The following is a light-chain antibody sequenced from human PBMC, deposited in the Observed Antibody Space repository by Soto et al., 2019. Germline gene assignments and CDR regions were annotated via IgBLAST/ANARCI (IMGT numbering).Light chain of an antibody. V-gene: IGKV1-27*01. Sequence: IQMTQSPSSLSASVGDRVSITCRPSQGIRTYLAWYQQKPGKVPKLLIFSASTLQSGVPPRFSGSGSGTDFTLTISSLQPEDFATYYCQQSYSTPQTFGQGTKVDIK. CDR2: SAS. CDR3: QQSYSTPQT. CDR1: QGIRTY. J-gene: IGKJ1*01.